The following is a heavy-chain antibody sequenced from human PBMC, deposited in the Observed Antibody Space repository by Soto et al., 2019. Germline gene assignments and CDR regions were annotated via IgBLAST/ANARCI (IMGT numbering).Heavy chain of an antibody. CDR1: GFTFSSYG. V-gene: IGHV3-30*18. CDR3: AKDAAPMITFGGVIVNYWYFDL. J-gene: IGHJ2*01. D-gene: IGHD3-16*02. Sequence: QVQLVESGGGVVQPGRSLRLSCAASGFTFSSYGMHWVRQAPGKGLEWVAVISYDGSNKYYADSVKGRFTISRDNSKNTLYLQMNSLRAEDTAVYYCAKDAAPMITFGGVIVNYWYFDLWGRGTLVTVSS. CDR2: ISYDGSNK.